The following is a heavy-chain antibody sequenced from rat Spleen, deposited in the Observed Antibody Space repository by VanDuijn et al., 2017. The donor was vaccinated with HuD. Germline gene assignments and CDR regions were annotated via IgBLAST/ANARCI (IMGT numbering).Heavy chain of an antibody. CDR3: ARNDYDGTYYYWYFDF. CDR1: GLSLTSNS. CDR2: IGSNGGT. Sequence: QVQLKESGPGLVQPSQTLSLTCTVSGLSLTSNSISWIRQPPGKGLEWMGIIGSNGGTDYNSAIKSRLSISRDTSKSQVFLKMNNLQTEDTAMYFCARNDYDGTYYYWYFDFWGPGTMVTVSS. V-gene: IGHV2-47*01. J-gene: IGHJ1*01. D-gene: IGHD1-12*02.